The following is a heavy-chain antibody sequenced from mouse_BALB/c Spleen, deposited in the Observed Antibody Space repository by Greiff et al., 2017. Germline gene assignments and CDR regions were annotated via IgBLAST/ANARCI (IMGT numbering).Heavy chain of an antibody. D-gene: IGHD4-1*01. V-gene: IGHV5-6-4*01. J-gene: IGHJ2*01. Sequence: EVQGVESGGGLVKPGGSLKLSCAASGFTFSSYTMSWVRQTPEKRLEWVATISSGGSYTYYPDSVKGRFTISRDNAKNTLYLQMSSLKSEDTAMYYCTRDGTGGVYYFDYWGQGTTLTVSS. CDR2: ISSGGSYT. CDR1: GFTFSSYT. CDR3: TRDGTGGVYYFDY.